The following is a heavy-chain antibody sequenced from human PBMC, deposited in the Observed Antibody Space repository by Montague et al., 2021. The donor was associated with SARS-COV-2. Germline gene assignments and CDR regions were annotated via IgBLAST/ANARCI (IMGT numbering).Heavy chain of an antibody. V-gene: IGHV4-39*02. CDR3: AREEYYYDSSGYSRYYYYGRDV. Sequence: SGSTYYNPSLKSRVTISVDTSNNQFSLKLSSVTAADTAVYYCAREEYYYDSSGYSRYYYYGRDVWGQGTTVTVSS. D-gene: IGHD3-22*01. CDR2: SGST. J-gene: IGHJ6*02.